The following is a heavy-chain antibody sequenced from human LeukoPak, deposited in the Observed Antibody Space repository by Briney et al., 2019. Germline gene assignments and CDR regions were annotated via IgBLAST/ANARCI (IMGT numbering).Heavy chain of an antibody. D-gene: IGHD2-15*01. CDR2: INAGNGNT. V-gene: IGHV1-3*03. CDR3: ARALSGGTMIDY. CDR1: GYTFTSYA. J-gene: IGHJ4*02. Sequence: ASVKVSCKASGYTFTSYAMHWVRQAPGQRLEWTGWINAGNGNTKYSQEFQGRVTITRDTSASTAYMELSSLRSEDMAVYYCARALSGGTMIDYWGQGTLVTVSS.